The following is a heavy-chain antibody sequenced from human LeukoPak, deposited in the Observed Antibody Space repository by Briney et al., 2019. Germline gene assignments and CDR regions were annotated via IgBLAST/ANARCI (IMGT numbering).Heavy chain of an antibody. Sequence: GASVTVSCTASGYTFTSYAMHWVRQAPGQRLEWMGWINAGNGNTKYSQKFQGRVTITRDTSASTAYMELSSLRSEDTAVYYCARDRITMVRGVDNWFDPWGQGTLVTVSS. CDR2: INAGNGNT. V-gene: IGHV1-3*01. D-gene: IGHD3-10*01. J-gene: IGHJ5*02. CDR1: GYTFTSYA. CDR3: ARDRITMVRGVDNWFDP.